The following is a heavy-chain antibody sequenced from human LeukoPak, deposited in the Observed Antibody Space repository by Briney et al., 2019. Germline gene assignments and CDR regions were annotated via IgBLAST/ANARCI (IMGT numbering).Heavy chain of an antibody. CDR3: ARASSGTYYYFDY. CDR2: IYTSGTT. D-gene: IGHD1-26*01. V-gene: IGHV4-4*07. CDR1: SGSISSNY. Sequence: SETLSLTCTVSSGSISSNYWNWIRQPAGEGLXXXGRIYTSGTTTYNPSLKSRVIMSLDTSKNQFSLKLSSVTAADTAVYYCARASSGTYYYFDYWGQGSLVTVSS. J-gene: IGHJ4*02.